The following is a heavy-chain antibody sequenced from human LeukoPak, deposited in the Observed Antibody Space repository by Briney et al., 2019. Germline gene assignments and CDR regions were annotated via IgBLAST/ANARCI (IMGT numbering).Heavy chain of an antibody. CDR3: ARGERAEFDY. CDR1: GFTISSKY. V-gene: IGHV3-66*01. CDR2: IYSGGYT. Sequence: PGGSLRLSCAASGFTISSKYMTWVRQTPGKGLEWVSVIYSGGYTSYTDSVKGRFTISRDNSKNTLYLQMSSLRAEDTAVYYCARGERAEFDYWGQGTLVTVSS. J-gene: IGHJ4*02.